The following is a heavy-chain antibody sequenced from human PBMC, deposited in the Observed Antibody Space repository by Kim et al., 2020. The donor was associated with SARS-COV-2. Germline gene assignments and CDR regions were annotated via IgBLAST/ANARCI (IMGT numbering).Heavy chain of an antibody. Sequence: GGSLRLSCAASGFTFSSYWMHWVRQAPGKGLVWVSRINSDGSSTGYADFVKGRFTISRDNAKNTLYLQMNSLSAEDTAVYYCATLPRGYYGSGKSMDVWGQGTTVTVSS. CDR3: ATLPRGYYGSGKSMDV. CDR2: INSDGSST. CDR1: GFTFSSYW. J-gene: IGHJ6*02. V-gene: IGHV3-74*01. D-gene: IGHD3-10*01.